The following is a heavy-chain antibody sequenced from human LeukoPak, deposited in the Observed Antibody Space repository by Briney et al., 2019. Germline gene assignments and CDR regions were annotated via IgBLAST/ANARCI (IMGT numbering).Heavy chain of an antibody. J-gene: IGHJ3*02. CDR3: SQWLVGSDAFDI. Sequence: SETLSLTCTVSGGSISSYYWSCIRQPPGKGLEWIGYIYYSGSTNYNPSLKSRVTISVDKSKNQFSLKLSSVTAADTAVYYCSQWLVGSDAFDIWGQGTMVTVSS. CDR2: IYYSGST. V-gene: IGHV4-59*12. CDR1: GGSISSYY. D-gene: IGHD6-19*01.